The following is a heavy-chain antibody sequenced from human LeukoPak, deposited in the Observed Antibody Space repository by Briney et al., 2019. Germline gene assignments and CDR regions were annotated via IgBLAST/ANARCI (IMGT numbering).Heavy chain of an antibody. CDR1: GGSFSGYY. V-gene: IGHV4-34*01. Sequence: SETLSLTCAVYGGSFSGYYWSWIRQPPGKGLEWIGEINHSGSTNYNPSLKSRVTISVDPSKNQFSLKLSSVTAADTAMYYCAREDCSGGACTNFDHWGQGTLVTVSS. D-gene: IGHD2-15*01. CDR2: INHSGST. CDR3: AREDCSGGACTNFDH. J-gene: IGHJ4*02.